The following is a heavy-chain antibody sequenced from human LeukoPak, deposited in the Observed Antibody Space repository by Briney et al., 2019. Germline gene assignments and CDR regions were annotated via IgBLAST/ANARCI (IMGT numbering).Heavy chain of an antibody. Sequence: ASVKVSCKASGYTFTSYGISWVRQAPGQGLEWMGWISAYNGNTNYAQKLQGRVTMTTDTSTSTAYMELRSLRSDDTAVYYCARVQFPYDFWSGYYPARFDYWGQGTLVTVSS. J-gene: IGHJ4*02. V-gene: IGHV1-18*01. CDR1: GYTFTSYG. CDR2: ISAYNGNT. D-gene: IGHD3-3*01. CDR3: ARVQFPYDFWSGYYPARFDY.